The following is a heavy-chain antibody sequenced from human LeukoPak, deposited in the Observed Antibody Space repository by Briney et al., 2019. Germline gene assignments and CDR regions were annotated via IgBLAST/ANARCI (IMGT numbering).Heavy chain of an antibody. J-gene: IGHJ4*02. CDR3: ARREGDTIQLWSFDY. CDR1: GGSFSGYY. D-gene: IGHD5-18*01. V-gene: IGHV4-34*01. CDR2: INHSGST. Sequence: TSETLSLTCAVYGGSFSGYYWSWIRQPPGKGLEWIGEINHSGSTNYNPSLKSRVTISVDTSKNQFSLKLSSVTAADTAVYYCARREGDTIQLWSFDYWGQGTLVTVSS.